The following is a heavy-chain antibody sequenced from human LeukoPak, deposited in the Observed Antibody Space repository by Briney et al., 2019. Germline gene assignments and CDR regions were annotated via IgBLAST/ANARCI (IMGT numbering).Heavy chain of an antibody. V-gene: IGHV3-48*04. CDR2: ISAASGTI. J-gene: IGHJ2*01. Sequence: GGSLRLSCAASGLSLSSNNMHWVRQAPGGGLEWISYISAASGTIYSADSLKGRFTISRDNARNLLYLQMNSLRPEDTAVYYCARDPGLRRMIWGRGTLVVVSS. CDR1: GLSLSSNN. CDR3: ARDPGLRRMI.